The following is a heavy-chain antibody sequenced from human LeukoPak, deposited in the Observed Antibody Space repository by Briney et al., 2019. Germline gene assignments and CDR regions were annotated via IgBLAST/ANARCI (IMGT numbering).Heavy chain of an antibody. J-gene: IGHJ6*02. CDR2: ISYDGSNK. CDR3: AKGIAAAGTDEPYYYYGMDV. V-gene: IGHV3-30*18. CDR1: GFTFSSYG. D-gene: IGHD6-13*01. Sequence: PGGSLRLSCAASGFTFSSYGMHWVRQAPGKGLEWVAVISYDGSNKYYADSVKGRFTISRDNSKNTLYLQMNSLRAEDTAVYYCAKGIAAAGTDEPYYYYGMDVWGQGTTVTVSS.